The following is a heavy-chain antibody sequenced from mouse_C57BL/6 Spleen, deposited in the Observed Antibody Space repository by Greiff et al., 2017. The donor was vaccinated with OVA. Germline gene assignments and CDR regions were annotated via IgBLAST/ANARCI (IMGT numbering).Heavy chain of an antibody. J-gene: IGHJ4*01. CDR3: TRLGGFYAMDY. D-gene: IGHD1-1*02. CDR2: IDPETGGT. Sequence: VQLQQSGAELVRPGASVTLSCKASGYTFTDYEMHWVKQTPVHGLEWIGAIDPETGGTAYNQKFKGKAILTADKSSSTPYMELRSLTSEDSAVYYCTRLGGFYAMDYWGQGTSVTVSS. CDR1: GYTFTDYE. V-gene: IGHV1-15*01.